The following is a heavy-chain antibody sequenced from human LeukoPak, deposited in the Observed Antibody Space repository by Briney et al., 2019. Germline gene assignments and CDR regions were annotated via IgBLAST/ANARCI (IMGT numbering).Heavy chain of an antibody. V-gene: IGHV4-59*01. CDR3: ARERGSVSSRTPWMENWFGP. Sequence: PSETLSLTCTVSGGSISSYYWSWIRQPPGKGLEWIGYIYYSGSTNYNPSLKSRVTISVDTSKNQFSLKLSSVTAADTAVYYCARERGSVSSRTPWMENWFGPWGQGTLVTVSS. D-gene: IGHD6-13*01. CDR2: IYYSGST. CDR1: GGSISSYY. J-gene: IGHJ5*02.